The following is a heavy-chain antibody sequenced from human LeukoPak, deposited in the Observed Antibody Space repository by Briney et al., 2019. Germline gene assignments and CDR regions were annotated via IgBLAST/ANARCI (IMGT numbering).Heavy chain of an antibody. Sequence: GGSLRLSCAASGFTFSSYAMHWVRQAPGKGLEWVAVISYDGSNKYYADSVKGRFTTSRDNSKNTLYLQMNSLRAEDTAVYYCARGYSSSSGIDYWGQGILVTVSS. V-gene: IGHV3-30-3*01. CDR1: GFTFSSYA. D-gene: IGHD6-6*01. J-gene: IGHJ4*02. CDR2: ISYDGSNK. CDR3: ARGYSSSSGIDY.